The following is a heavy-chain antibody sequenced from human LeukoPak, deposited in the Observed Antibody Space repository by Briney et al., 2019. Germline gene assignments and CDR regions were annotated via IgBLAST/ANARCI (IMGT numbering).Heavy chain of an antibody. J-gene: IGHJ4*02. CDR3: ATLPPGEYGDEVLGLD. CDR2: FDPEDGET. D-gene: IGHD4-17*01. Sequence: GASVTVSCKVSGYTLTELSMHWVRQAPGKGLEWMGGFDPEDGETIYAQKFQGRVTMTEDTSTDTAYMELSSLRSEDTAVYYCATLPPGEYGDEVLGLDWGQGTLVTASS. V-gene: IGHV1-24*01. CDR1: GYTLTELS.